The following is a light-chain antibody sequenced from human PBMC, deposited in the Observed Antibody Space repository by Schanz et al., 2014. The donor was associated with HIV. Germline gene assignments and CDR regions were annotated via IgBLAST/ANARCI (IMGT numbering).Light chain of an antibody. J-gene: IGKJ1*01. CDR2: GVS. Sequence: EIVLTQSPATLSVSPGERATLSCRASQSVGTILAWYQQKPGQAPRLLIYGVSIRATGSPDRFSGSGSGTDFTLTISRVEPEDFAVYYCQQYDISPPWTFGQGTRVEIK. CDR1: QSVGTI. V-gene: IGKV3-20*01. CDR3: QQYDISPPWT.